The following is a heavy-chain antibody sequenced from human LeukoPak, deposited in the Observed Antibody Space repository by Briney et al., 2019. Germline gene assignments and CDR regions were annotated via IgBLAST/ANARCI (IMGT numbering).Heavy chain of an antibody. V-gene: IGHV3-30*04. CDR2: ISYDGSNK. D-gene: IGHD6-19*01. J-gene: IGHJ4*02. CDR3: ARDVIRSGWYGGYFDY. Sequence: PGGSLRLSCAASGFTFSSYAMHWVRQAPGKGLEWVAVISYDGSNKYYADSVKGRFTISRDNSKNTLYLQMNSLRAEDTAVYYCARDVIRSGWYGGYFDYWGQGTLVTVSS. CDR1: GFTFSSYA.